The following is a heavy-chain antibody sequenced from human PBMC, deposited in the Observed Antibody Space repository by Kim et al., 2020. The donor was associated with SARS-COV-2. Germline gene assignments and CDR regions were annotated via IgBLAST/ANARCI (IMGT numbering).Heavy chain of an antibody. CDR1: GFTFSSYS. V-gene: IGHV3-48*02. Sequence: GGSLRLSCAASGFTFSSYSMNWVRQAPGKGLEWVSYISSSSTIYYADSVKGRFTISRDNAKNSLYLQMNSLRDEDTAVYYCARDLRTTMIVVVTYYYYYGMDVWGQGTTVTVSS. CDR2: ISSSSTI. J-gene: IGHJ6*02. CDR3: ARDLRTTMIVVVTYYYYYGMDV. D-gene: IGHD3-22*01.